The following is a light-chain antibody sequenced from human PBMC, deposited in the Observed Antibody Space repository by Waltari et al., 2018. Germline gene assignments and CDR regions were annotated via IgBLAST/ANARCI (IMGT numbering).Light chain of an antibody. V-gene: IGKV1-9*01. J-gene: IGKJ2*01. CDR3: QQLNSYPLYT. CDR1: HDISSY. Sequence: IQLTQSPSSLSASIGDRVSITCRASHDISSYLAWYQQKPGKAPKLLIYGASTLQSGVPSRFSGSGSGTDFTLTISSLRPEDFATYYCQQLNSYPLYTFGQGTKLEIK. CDR2: GAS.